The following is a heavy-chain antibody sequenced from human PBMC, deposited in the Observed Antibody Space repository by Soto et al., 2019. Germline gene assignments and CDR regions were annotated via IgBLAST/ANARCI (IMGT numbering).Heavy chain of an antibody. CDR3: ARDRLHYDFWSGFDP. CDR2: ISYDGSNK. CDR1: GFTFSSYA. Sequence: QVQLVESGGGVVQPGRSLRLSCAASGFTFSSYAMHWVRQAPGKGLEWVAVISYDGSNKYYADSVKGRFTISRDNSKNTLYLQMNSLRAEDTAVYYCARDRLHYDFWSGFDPWGQGTLVTVCS. D-gene: IGHD3-3*01. V-gene: IGHV3-30-3*01. J-gene: IGHJ5*02.